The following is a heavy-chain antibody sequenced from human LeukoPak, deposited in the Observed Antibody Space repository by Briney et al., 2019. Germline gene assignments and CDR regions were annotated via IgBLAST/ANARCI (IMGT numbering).Heavy chain of an antibody. D-gene: IGHD2-15*01. Sequence: PGGSLRLSCAASGFTFSSYAMSWVRQAPGKGLEWVSAIRGSGGSTYYADSVKGRFTISRDNSKNTLYLQMNSLRAEDTAVYYCAKGGRGIVVVVAAQVFDYWGQGTLVTVSS. CDR2: IRGSGGST. CDR1: GFTFSSYA. CDR3: AKGGRGIVVVVAAQVFDY. J-gene: IGHJ4*02. V-gene: IGHV3-23*01.